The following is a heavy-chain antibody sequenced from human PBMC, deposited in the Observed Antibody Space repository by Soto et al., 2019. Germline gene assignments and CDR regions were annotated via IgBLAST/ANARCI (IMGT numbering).Heavy chain of an antibody. CDR2: IIAGNGNT. D-gene: IGHD3-22*01. CDR1: GYTFTNFG. CDR3: ARTYYYESSGSMASTFEY. J-gene: IGHJ4*02. Sequence: QVQFVQSGAEVKEPGASVKVSCKASGYTFTNFGIHWVRQAPGXSLEWMGWIIAGNGNTKYSQKFHGRVTITRDTSATTVYMELGSLIPEDTAVYYCARTYYYESSGSMASTFEYWGQGTLVTVSS. V-gene: IGHV1-3*01.